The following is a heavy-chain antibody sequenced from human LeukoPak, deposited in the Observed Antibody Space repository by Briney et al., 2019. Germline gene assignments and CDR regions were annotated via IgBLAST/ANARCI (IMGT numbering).Heavy chain of an antibody. D-gene: IGHD3-22*01. CDR2: INHSGST. V-gene: IGHV4-34*01. Sequence: SETLSLTCAVYGGSLRGYYWRWIRQPPGKGGEGIGEINHSGSTNYNPSLKSRVTISVDTSKNQFSLKLSSVTAADTAVYYCARDGGTPTMTAASAAAFDIWGQGTMVTVSS. CDR3: ARDGGTPTMTAASAAAFDI. CDR1: GGSLRGYY. J-gene: IGHJ3*02.